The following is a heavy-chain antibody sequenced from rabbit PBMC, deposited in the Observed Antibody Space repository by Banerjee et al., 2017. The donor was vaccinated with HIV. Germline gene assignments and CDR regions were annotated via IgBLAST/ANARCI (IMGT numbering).Heavy chain of an antibody. V-gene: IGHV1S43*01. CDR1: GIDFSSYYY. CDR3: ARRSSSSGADYYPL. D-gene: IGHD1-1*01. CDR2: IYTGDGST. J-gene: IGHJ4*01. Sequence: QQQLEESGGGLVKPGGTLTLTCKASGIDFSSYYYMCWVRQAPGKGLELIACIYTGDGSTYYASWVNGRFSISRENTRNTVSLQMNSLTAADTATYFCARRSSSSGADYYPLWGPGTLVTVS.